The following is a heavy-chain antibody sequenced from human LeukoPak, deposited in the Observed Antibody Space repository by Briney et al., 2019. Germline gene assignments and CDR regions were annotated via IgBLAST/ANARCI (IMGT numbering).Heavy chain of an antibody. CDR3: ARDLTGSRTSDY. V-gene: IGHV3-21*01. CDR2: ISSSSSYI. Sequence: GGSLRLSCAASASGFAFSSYSMNWVRQAPGKGLEWVSSISSSSSYIYYADSLKGRFTISRDNAKNSLYLQMNSLRAEDTAVYYCARDLTGSRTSDYWGQGTLVTVSS. D-gene: IGHD1-26*01. CDR1: GFAFSSYS. J-gene: IGHJ4*02.